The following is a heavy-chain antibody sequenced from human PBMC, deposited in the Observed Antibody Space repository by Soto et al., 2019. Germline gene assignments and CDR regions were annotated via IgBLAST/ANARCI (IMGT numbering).Heavy chain of an antibody. CDR2: IYWNDDK. CDR1: GFSLSTSGVG. V-gene: IGHV2-5*01. Sequence: QITLKESGPTLVKPTQTLTLTCTFSGFSLSTSGVGVGWIRQPPGKALEWLALIYWNDDKRYSPSLKSRLTITKDTPKNQVVLTMTNMDPVDTATYYCAHSVPPPLRLSGPQPYYFDYWGQGTLVTVSS. CDR3: AHSVPPPLRLSGPQPYYFDY. D-gene: IGHD2-2*01. J-gene: IGHJ4*02.